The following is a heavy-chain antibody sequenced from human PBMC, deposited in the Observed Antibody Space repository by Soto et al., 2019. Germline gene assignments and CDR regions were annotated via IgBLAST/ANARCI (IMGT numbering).Heavy chain of an antibody. J-gene: IGHJ6*02. Sequence: GGSLRLSCAASGFTFSSYAMSWVRQAPGKGLEWVSAISGSGGSTYYADSVKGRFTISRDNSKNTLYLQMNSLRAEDTAVYYCAKDPPIAAAGKTGYYYYGMDVWGQGTTVTVSS. V-gene: IGHV3-23*01. CDR3: AKDPPIAAAGKTGYYYYGMDV. CDR1: GFTFSSYA. CDR2: ISGSGGST. D-gene: IGHD6-13*01.